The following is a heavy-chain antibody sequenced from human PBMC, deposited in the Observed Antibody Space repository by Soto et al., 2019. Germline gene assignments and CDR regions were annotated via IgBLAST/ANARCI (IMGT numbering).Heavy chain of an antibody. CDR2: INPNSGGT. V-gene: IGHV1-2*04. J-gene: IGHJ4*02. CDR1: GYTFTGYY. D-gene: IGHD6-6*01. CDR3: ASSLSSSSAYSFDY. Sequence: ASVKVSCKASGYTFTGYYMHWVRQAPGQGLEWMGWINPNSGGTNYAQKFQGWVTMTRDTSISTAYMELSRLRSDDTAVYYCASSLSSSSAYSFDYWGQGTLVTVSS.